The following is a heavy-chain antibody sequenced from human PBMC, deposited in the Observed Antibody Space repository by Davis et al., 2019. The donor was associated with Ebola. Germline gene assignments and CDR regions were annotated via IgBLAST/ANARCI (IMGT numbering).Heavy chain of an antibody. CDR1: GGSINNHF. V-gene: IGHV4-59*11. CDR2: IFYSGST. Sequence: PSETLSLTCAVSGGSINNHFWSWIRQPPGKGLEWIGYIFYSGSTNYSPSFKSRVVISIDEAKKHFSLKLNSVTAADTAVYYCARLYYYDSSGLMWFDTWGQGTLVTVS. D-gene: IGHD3-22*01. CDR3: ARLYYYDSSGLMWFDT. J-gene: IGHJ5*02.